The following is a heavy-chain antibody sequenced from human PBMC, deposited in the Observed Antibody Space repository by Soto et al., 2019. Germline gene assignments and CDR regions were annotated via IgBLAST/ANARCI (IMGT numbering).Heavy chain of an antibody. CDR2: IYYSGST. Sequence: PSETLSLTCTVSGASLRSGSYYWSWIRHPPGNGLEWIGYIYYSGSTNYNPSLKSRVTISVDTSKNQFSLKLSSVTAADTSVYYCARNGKGGTRYNKWFDPWGQGALVTVFS. CDR1: GASLRSGSYY. J-gene: IGHJ5*02. CDR3: ARNGKGGTRYNKWFDP. V-gene: IGHV4-61*01. D-gene: IGHD2-15*01.